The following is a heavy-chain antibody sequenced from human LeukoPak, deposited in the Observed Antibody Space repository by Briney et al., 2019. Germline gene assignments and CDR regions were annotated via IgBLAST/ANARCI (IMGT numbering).Heavy chain of an antibody. V-gene: IGHV3-74*01. Sequence: GGSLRLSCRASGFTFSTYWMHWVRQTPGKGLVWVSRINSDGSSTNYADSVKGRFTISRDNAKNTVYLQMNSLRVEDTAVYYCARGVGQDAFDIWGQGTMVTVSS. D-gene: IGHD1-26*01. CDR2: INSDGSST. CDR1: GFTFSTYW. CDR3: ARGVGQDAFDI. J-gene: IGHJ3*02.